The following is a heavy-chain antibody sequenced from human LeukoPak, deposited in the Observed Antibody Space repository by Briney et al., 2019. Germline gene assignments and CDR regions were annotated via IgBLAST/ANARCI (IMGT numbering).Heavy chain of an antibody. CDR2: MNPNSGNT. J-gene: IGHJ4*02. CDR3: ARGNSGSYYLY. V-gene: IGHV1-8*02. Sequence: ASVKVSCKASGYTFTNYDINWVRQATGQGLEWMGWMNPNSGNTGFVQKFQGRVILTRDTSINTAYMELSSLRSDDTAVYYCARGNSGSYYLYWGQGTLVTVSS. CDR1: GYTFTNYD. D-gene: IGHD1-26*01.